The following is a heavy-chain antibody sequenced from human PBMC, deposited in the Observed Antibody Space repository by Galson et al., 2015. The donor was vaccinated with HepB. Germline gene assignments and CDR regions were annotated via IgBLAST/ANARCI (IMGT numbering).Heavy chain of an antibody. V-gene: IGHV3-23*01. J-gene: IGHJ4*02. CDR3: ARFREGGGWLDY. Sequence: SLRLSCAASGFTFSNYAINWVRQAPGKGLEWVSGLSGDAGNTYYADSVKGRFTIARDNAKNTVSLQMNSLRAEDTAVYYCARFREGGGWLDYWGQGKLVTVSS. CDR1: GFTFSNYA. CDR2: LSGDAGNT. D-gene: IGHD6-19*01.